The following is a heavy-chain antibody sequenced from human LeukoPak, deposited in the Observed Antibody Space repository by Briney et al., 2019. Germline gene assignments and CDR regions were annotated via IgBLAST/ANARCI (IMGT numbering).Heavy chain of an antibody. J-gene: IGHJ4*02. CDR3: ARDPVFLEWAHFDY. V-gene: IGHV1-2*02. D-gene: IGHD3-3*01. CDR2: INPNSGGT. CDR1: GYTFTGYY. Sequence: ASVKVSCKASGYTFTGYYMHWVRQAPGQGLEWMGWINPNSGGTNYAQKFQGRVTMTRDTSISTAYMELSRLRSDDTAVYYCARDPVFLEWAHFDYWGQGTLVTVSS.